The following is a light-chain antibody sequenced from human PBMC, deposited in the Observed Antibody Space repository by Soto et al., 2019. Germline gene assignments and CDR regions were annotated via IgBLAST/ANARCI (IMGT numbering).Light chain of an antibody. CDR2: LNSDGSH. Sequence: QLVLTQSPSASASLGASVKLTCTLSSGHSNYAIAWHQQQPEKGPRFLKKLNSDGSHSKGDGIPDRFSGSSSGAERYLTISTLQSEDEADYYCQTWVTGIHIFGGGTQLTVL. CDR1: SGHSNYA. V-gene: IGLV4-69*01. J-gene: IGLJ2*01. CDR3: QTWVTGIHI.